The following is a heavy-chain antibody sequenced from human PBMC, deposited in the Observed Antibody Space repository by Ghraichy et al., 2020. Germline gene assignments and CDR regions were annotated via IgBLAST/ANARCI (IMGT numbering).Heavy chain of an antibody. J-gene: IGHJ4*02. Sequence: GGSLRLSCAASGFTFSSYSMHWVRQAPGKGLEWVSYISSSSSTIYYADSVKGRFTISRDNAKNSLYLQMNSLRAEDTAVYYCARAAGYSGYDWNYDYFDYWGQGTLVTVSS. V-gene: IGHV3-48*04. CDR2: ISSSSSTI. CDR1: GFTFSSYS. CDR3: ARAAGYSGYDWNYDYFDY. D-gene: IGHD5-12*01.